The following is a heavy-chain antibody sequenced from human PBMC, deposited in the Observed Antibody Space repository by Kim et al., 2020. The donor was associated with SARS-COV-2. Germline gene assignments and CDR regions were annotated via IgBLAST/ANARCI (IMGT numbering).Heavy chain of an antibody. CDR3: ARDTPDYDFWSGYYVGWFDP. V-gene: IGHV4-4*07. D-gene: IGHD3-3*01. J-gene: IGHJ5*02. CDR1: GGSISSYY. Sequence: SETLSLTCTVSGGSISSYYWSWIRQPAGKGLEWIGRIYTSGSTNYNPSLKSRVTMSVDTSKNQFSLKLSSVTAADTAVYYCARDTPDYDFWSGYYVGWFDPWGQGTLVTVSS. CDR2: IYTSGST.